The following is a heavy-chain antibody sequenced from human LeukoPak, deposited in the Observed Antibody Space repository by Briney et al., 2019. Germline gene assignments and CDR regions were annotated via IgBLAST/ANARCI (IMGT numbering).Heavy chain of an antibody. J-gene: IGHJ4*02. CDR1: GGSITSGDSY. Sequence: SETLSLTCTVSGGSITSGDSYWSWIRQPAGKGLEWIGRIYTSGSTNYNPSLKSRVTISVDTSKNQFSLKLSSVTAADTAVYYCARGGVVVMYDYWGQGTLVTVSS. V-gene: IGHV4-61*02. CDR2: IYTSGST. CDR3: ARGGVVVMYDY. D-gene: IGHD3-22*01.